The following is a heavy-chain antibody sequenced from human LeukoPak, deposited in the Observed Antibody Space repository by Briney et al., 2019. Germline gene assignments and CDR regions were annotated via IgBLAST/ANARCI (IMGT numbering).Heavy chain of an antibody. V-gene: IGHV3-30*18. CDR2: ISYDGSNK. J-gene: IGHJ4*02. CDR1: GFTFSSYG. CDR3: AKAPPDYYDSSDLFDY. D-gene: IGHD3-22*01. Sequence: GRSLRLSCAASGFTFSSYGMHWVRQAPGKGLEWVAVISYDGSNKYYADSVKGRFTISRDNSKNTLYLQMNSLRAEDTAVYYCAKAPPDYYDSSDLFDYWGQGTLVTVSS.